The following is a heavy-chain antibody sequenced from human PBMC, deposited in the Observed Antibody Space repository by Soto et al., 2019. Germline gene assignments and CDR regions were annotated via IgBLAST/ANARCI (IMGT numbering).Heavy chain of an antibody. CDR1: GGTFSSYA. D-gene: IGHD6-19*01. V-gene: IGHV1-69*01. CDR3: GISRYSSGWGWFDP. CDR2: IIPIFGTA. J-gene: IGHJ5*02. Sequence: QVQLVQSGAEVKKPGSSVKVSCKASGGTFSSYAISWVRQAPGQGLEWMVGIIPIFGTANYAQKFQGRVTITADESTSTAYMELSSLRSEDAAVYYCGISRYSSGWGWFDPWGQGTLVTVSS.